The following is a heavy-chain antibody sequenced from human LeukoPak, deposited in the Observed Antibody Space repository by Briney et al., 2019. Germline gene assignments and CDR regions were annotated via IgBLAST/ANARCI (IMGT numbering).Heavy chain of an antibody. CDR3: ARATPLEVRYFDWLGEDYYYYMDV. CDR1: GYTFTSYA. CDR2: ISAYNGNT. Sequence: GASVKVSCKASGYTFTSYAMNWVRQAPGQGLEWMGWISAYNGNTNYAQKLQGRVTMTTDTSTSTAYMELRSLRSDDTAVYYCARATPLEVRYFDWLGEDYYYYMDVWGKGTTVTISS. V-gene: IGHV1-18*01. D-gene: IGHD3-9*01. J-gene: IGHJ6*03.